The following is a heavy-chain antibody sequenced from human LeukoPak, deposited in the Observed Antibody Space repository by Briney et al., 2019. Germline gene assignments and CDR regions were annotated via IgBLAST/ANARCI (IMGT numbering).Heavy chain of an antibody. CDR2: ICYSGST. CDR3: ARSHSSGWSKFDP. CDR1: GGSISSYY. V-gene: IGHV4-59*01. J-gene: IGHJ5*02. Sequence: PSETLSLTCTVSGGSISSYYWSWIRQPPGKGLEWIGYICYSGSTNYNPSLKSRVTISVDTSKNQFSLRLSSVTAEDTAVYYCARSHSSGWSKFDPWGQGTLVTISS. D-gene: IGHD6-19*01.